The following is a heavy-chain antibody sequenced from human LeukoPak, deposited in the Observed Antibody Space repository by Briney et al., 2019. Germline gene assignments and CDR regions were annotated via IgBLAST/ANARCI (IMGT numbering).Heavy chain of an antibody. CDR3: ATRRGKRGYSGYDSVGFDY. Sequence: SVKLSCKASGGTFSSYSISWVRQAPGQGLEWMGGIIPIFGTTNYAQKFQGRVTITADESTSTAYMELSSLRSEDTAVYYCATRRGKRGYSGYDSVGFDYWGQGTLVTVSS. CDR1: GGTFSSYS. V-gene: IGHV1-69*01. J-gene: IGHJ4*02. CDR2: IIPIFGTT. D-gene: IGHD5-12*01.